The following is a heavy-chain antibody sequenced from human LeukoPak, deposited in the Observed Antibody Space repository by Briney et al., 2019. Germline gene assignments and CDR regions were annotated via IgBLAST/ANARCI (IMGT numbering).Heavy chain of an antibody. CDR3: AKDLAPRSGYYMFYYYGMDV. V-gene: IGHV3-23*01. D-gene: IGHD3-3*01. Sequence: GGSLRLSCAASGFTFSSYAMSWVRQAPGKGLEWVSAISGSGGSTYYADSVKGRFTISRDNSKNTLYLQMNSLRAGDTAVYYCAKDLAPRSGYYMFYYYGMDVWGQGTTVTVSS. CDR2: ISGSGGST. CDR1: GFTFSSYA. J-gene: IGHJ6*02.